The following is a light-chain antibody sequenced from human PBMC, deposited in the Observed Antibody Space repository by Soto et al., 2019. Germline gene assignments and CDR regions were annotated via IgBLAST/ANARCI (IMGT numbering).Light chain of an antibody. Sequence: QSALTQPASVSGSPGQSITISCTGTNSDVGTYNLVSWYQQYPGKAPKPMIYEDTKRPSGVSDRFSGSKSGNLASLIITGLQAEDEADYYCCSYAGGSTWVFGGGTKLTVL. CDR2: EDT. CDR3: CSYAGGSTWV. V-gene: IGLV2-23*01. CDR1: NSDVGTYNL. J-gene: IGLJ3*02.